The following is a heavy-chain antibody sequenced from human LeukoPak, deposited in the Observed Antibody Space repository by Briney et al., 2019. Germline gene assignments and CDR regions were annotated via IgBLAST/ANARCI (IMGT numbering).Heavy chain of an antibody. V-gene: IGHV4-59*01. CDR3: ARDPDSSSWVPRYCYMDV. CDR2: IYYSGST. Sequence: TSSETLSLXCTVSGGSISSYYWSWIRQPPGKGLEWIGYIYYSGSTNYNPSLKSRVTISVDTSKNQFSLKLSSVTAADTAVYYCARDPDSSSWVPRYCYMDVWGKGTTVTVSS. CDR1: GGSISSYY. D-gene: IGHD6-13*01. J-gene: IGHJ6*03.